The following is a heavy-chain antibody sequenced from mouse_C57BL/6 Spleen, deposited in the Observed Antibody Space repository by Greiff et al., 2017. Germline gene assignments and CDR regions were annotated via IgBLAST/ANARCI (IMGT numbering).Heavy chain of an antibody. CDR1: GYTFTDYE. J-gene: IGHJ1*03. D-gene: IGHD2-12*01. CDR2: IDPETGGT. Sequence: QVQLQQSGAELVRPGASVTLSCKASGYTFTDYEMHWVKQTPVHGLEWIGAIDPETGGTAYNQKFKGKAILTADKSSSTAYMELRSLTSEDSAVYYCTRDSHLYFDGWGTGTTVTVAS. V-gene: IGHV1-15*01. CDR3: TRDSHLYFDG.